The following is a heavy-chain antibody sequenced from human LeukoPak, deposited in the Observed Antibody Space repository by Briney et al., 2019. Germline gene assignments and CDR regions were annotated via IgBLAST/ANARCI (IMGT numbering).Heavy chain of an antibody. CDR3: AKLGFDSSGSHTLFDY. D-gene: IGHD3-22*01. CDR1: GFIFSSFW. J-gene: IGHJ4*02. CDR2: LSYDGRNN. V-gene: IGHV3-30*18. Sequence: PGGSLRLSCTASGFIFSSFWMSWVRQAPGKGLEWVAILSYDGRNNHYADSVKGRFTISRDNSKNTLHLQMNSLRAEDTAVYYCAKLGFDSSGSHTLFDYWGQGTQVTVSP.